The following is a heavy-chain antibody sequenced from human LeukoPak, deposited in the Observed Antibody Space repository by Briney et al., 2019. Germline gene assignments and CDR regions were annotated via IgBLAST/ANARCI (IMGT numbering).Heavy chain of an antibody. Sequence: ASVKVSCKASGYTFTDYAMNWVRQAPGQGLEWMGWINTDTGNPTYAQGFTGRFVFSFDTSVSTAYLQISSLKAEDTAVYYCARGRGYCSSTTCYAGYYFDYWAREPWSPSPQ. J-gene: IGHJ4*02. V-gene: IGHV7-4-1*02. CDR3: ARGRGYCSSTTCYAGYYFDY. CDR2: INTDTGNP. D-gene: IGHD2-2*01. CDR1: GYTFTDYA.